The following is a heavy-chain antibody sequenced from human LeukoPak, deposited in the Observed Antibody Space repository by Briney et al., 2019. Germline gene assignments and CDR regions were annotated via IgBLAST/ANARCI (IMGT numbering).Heavy chain of an antibody. D-gene: IGHD3-10*01. CDR1: GGSISTSSYY. J-gene: IGHJ5*02. CDR3: ARVWFRELSSNWFDP. CDR2: IYYSGST. V-gene: IGHV4-39*01. Sequence: SETLSLTCTVSGGSISTSSYYWGWIRQPPGKGLGWVGGIYYSGSTYYNPSLKSRVTISVDTSKNQFSLKLSSVTAADTAVYYCARVWFRELSSNWFDPWGQGTLVTVSS.